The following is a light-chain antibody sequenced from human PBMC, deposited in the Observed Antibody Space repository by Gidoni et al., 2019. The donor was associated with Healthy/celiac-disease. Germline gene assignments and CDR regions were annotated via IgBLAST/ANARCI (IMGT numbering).Light chain of an antibody. CDR3: MQALQTPRT. CDR2: LGS. Sequence: DIVLTQSPLSLPVSPGEPASISCRSRQSLLHSNGYNYLDWYLPKPGRSPRLLIYLGSNRAPGIPDSFSGSGSGTDFTLKISRVEAEDVGVYYCMQALQTPRTFGQXTKLEIK. J-gene: IGKJ2*02. CDR1: QSLLHSNGYNY. V-gene: IGKV2-28*01.